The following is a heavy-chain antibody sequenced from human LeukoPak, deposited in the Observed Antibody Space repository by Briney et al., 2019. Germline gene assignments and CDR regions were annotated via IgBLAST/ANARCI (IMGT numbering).Heavy chain of an antibody. CDR1: GYTLTELS. D-gene: IGHD1-7*01. CDR2: FDPEDGET. V-gene: IGHV1-24*01. J-gene: IGHJ3*02. CDR3: ATDGLELRYAFDI. Sequence: ASVKVSCKVSGYTLTELSMHWVRQAPGKGLEWMGGFDPEDGETTYAQKFQGRVTMTEDTSTDTAYMELSSLRSEDTAVYYCATDGLELRYAFDIWGQGTMVTVSS.